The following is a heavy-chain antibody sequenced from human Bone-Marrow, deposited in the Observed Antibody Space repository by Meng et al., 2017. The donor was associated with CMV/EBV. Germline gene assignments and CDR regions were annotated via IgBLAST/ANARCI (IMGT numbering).Heavy chain of an antibody. CDR2: IYYSGST. V-gene: IGHV4-39*01. CDR3: ARARDGTGTTWVLDY. D-gene: IGHD1-7*01. CDR1: GGSISSTSYY. J-gene: IGHJ4*02. Sequence: SETLSLTCTVSGGSISSTSYYWGWSRQPPGKGLEWIGGIYYSGSTYYNPSLKSRVTISVDTSKNQFSLKLSSVTAADTAVYYCARARDGTGTTWVLDYWGQGTLVTVSS.